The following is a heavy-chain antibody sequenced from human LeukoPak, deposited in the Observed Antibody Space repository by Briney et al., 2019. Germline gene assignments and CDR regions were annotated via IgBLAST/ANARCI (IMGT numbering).Heavy chain of an antibody. Sequence: SETLSLTCAVYGGSFSGYYWSWIRQPPGKGLEWIGEINHSGSTNYNPSLKSRVTISVDTSKNQFSLKLSSVTAADTAVYYCARVPRITIFGAGDGPRFDPWGQGTLVTVSS. V-gene: IGHV4-34*01. CDR1: GGSFSGYY. D-gene: IGHD3-3*01. CDR2: INHSGST. CDR3: ARVPRITIFGAGDGPRFDP. J-gene: IGHJ5*02.